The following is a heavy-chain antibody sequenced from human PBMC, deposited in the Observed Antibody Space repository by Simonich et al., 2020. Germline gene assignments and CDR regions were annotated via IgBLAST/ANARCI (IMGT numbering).Heavy chain of an antibody. CDR3: AREDLTGDAFDI. CDR1: GFTFSSYA. V-gene: IGHV3-30*07. J-gene: IGHJ3*02. D-gene: IGHD7-27*01. CDR2: RAYNGSNN. Sequence: QVQLVESGGGVVQPGRSLRLSCAASGFTFSSYAMHWVRQAPGKGIEGWAVRAYNGSNNYYAAALKGRFTISRDNSKNTLYLQMNSLRAEDTAVYYCAREDLTGDAFDIWGQGTMVTVSS.